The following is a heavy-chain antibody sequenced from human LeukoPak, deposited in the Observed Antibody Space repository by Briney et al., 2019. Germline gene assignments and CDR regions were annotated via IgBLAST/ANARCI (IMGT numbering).Heavy chain of an antibody. CDR3: AKLFDSGTYTNFFHY. V-gene: IGHV3-23*01. J-gene: IGHJ4*02. Sequence: GGSLRLSCEASGFTFSSYGMSWVRQAPGKGLEWVSAITASSSSTHDADSVQGRFTISRDNFKNTLYLQMNSLRPEDTAIYYCAKLFDSGTYTNFFHYWGQGTLVTVSS. CDR2: ITASSSST. CDR1: GFTFSSYG. D-gene: IGHD3-10*01.